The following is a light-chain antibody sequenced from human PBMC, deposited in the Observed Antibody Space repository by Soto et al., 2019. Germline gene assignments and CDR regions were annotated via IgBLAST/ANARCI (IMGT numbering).Light chain of an antibody. CDR3: QQSFSTPRFT. CDR1: QTISTF. J-gene: IGKJ3*01. V-gene: IGKV1-39*01. Sequence: DIQMTQSPSSLSASVGDRVTITCRSSQTISTFLHWFQQKPGKAPNLLIYGASSLQSGVPSRFSGGGSGTDFTLTISSLQPEDFATYYCQQSFSTPRFTFGPGTKVDIK. CDR2: GAS.